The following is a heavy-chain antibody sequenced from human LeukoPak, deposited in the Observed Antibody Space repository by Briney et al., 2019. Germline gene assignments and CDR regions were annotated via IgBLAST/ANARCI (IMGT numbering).Heavy chain of an antibody. CDR3: ARDRDSSSWGFFDY. V-gene: IGHV3-66*01. J-gene: IGHJ4*02. D-gene: IGHD6-13*01. Sequence: GGSLRLSCAASGFTVSSNYMSWVRQAPGKGLEWVSVIYSGGSTYYGDSVRGRFTISRDNSKNTLYLQMNSLRVEDTAVYYCARDRDSSSWGFFDYWGQGTLVTVSS. CDR2: IYSGGST. CDR1: GFTVSSNY.